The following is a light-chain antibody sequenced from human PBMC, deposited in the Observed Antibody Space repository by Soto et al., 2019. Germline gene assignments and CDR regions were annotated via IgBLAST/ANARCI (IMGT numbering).Light chain of an antibody. V-gene: IGKV3-20*01. CDR2: GAS. J-gene: IGKJ2*01. Sequence: EIVLTQSPGTLSLSPGERATLSCRASHSVSSSYLAWYQQKPGQAPRLLIYGASSRATGIPDRFSGSGSGTDFTLAITRLEPVYFAIYYCQQYGNSPPYTFRQGTKLEI. CDR1: HSVSSSY. CDR3: QQYGNSPPYT.